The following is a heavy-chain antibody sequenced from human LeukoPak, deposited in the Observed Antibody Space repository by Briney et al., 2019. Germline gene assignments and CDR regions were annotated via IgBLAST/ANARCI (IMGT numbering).Heavy chain of an antibody. CDR2: IIAILGIA. CDR3: ATYGGARYCSSTSCYWFDP. CDR1: GGTFSNHA. Sequence: GASVKVSFKASGGTFSNHAISWVRQAPGQGLEWMGRIIAILGIANYAQKFQGRVTITTDESTSTAYMELSSLRSEDTAVYYCATYGGARYCSSTSCYWFDPWGQGTLVTVSS. V-gene: IGHV1-69*04. D-gene: IGHD2-2*01. J-gene: IGHJ5*02.